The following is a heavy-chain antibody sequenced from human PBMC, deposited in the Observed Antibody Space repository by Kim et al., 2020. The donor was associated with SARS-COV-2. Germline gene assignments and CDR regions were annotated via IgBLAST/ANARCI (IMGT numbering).Heavy chain of an antibody. Sequence: SETLSLTCAVYGGSFSGYYWSWIRQPPGKGLEWIGEINHCGSTNYNPSLKSRVTISVDTSKNQFSLKLSSVTAADTAVYYCARGGLGLYYYYGMDVWGQGTTVTVSS. CDR1: GGSFSGYY. CDR3: ARGGLGLYYYYGMDV. D-gene: IGHD6-19*01. CDR2: INHCGST. V-gene: IGHV4-34*01. J-gene: IGHJ6*02.